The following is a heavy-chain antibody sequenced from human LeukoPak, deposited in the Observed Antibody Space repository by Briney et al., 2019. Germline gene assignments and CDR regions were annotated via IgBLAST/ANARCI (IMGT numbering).Heavy chain of an antibody. CDR1: GYYFTDYW. CDR3: ARGSGYFDDAFDI. J-gene: IGHJ3*02. Sequence: GESLKISCKGSGYYFTDYWIGWVRQVPGKGLEWMGIIYPVDSDTRYGPSFQGQVTISADRSISTAYLQWSSLKASDTAMYYCARGSGYFDDAFDIWGQGTMVTVSS. CDR2: IYPVDSDT. D-gene: IGHD5-12*01. V-gene: IGHV5-51*01.